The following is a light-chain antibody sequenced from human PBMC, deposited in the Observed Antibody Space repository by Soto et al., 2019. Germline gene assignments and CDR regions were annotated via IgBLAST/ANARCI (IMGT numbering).Light chain of an antibody. CDR1: QNIRSW. CDR2: SAS. CDR3: QEYNGNSGLT. V-gene: IGKV1-5*03. J-gene: IGKJ4*01. Sequence: DIQMTQSPSTLSASVGDRVTITCRASQNIRSWLAWYQQKPGKAPELLIYSASGLESGVPSMFSGSGSGTEFTLTIISLQPDDVAANYCQEYNGNSGLTFGGGTKVEIK.